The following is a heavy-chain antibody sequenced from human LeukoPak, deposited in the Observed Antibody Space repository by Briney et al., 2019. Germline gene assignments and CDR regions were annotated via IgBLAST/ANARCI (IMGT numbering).Heavy chain of an antibody. J-gene: IGHJ4*02. D-gene: IGHD5-18*01. CDR3: ARARSYGPLVYFDY. CDR2: INSDGSST. Sequence: GGSLRLSCAASGFTFSSYWMHWVRQAPGKGLVWVSRINSDGSSTSYADSVKGRFTISRDNAKNTLYLQMNSLRAEDTAVYYCARARSYGPLVYFDYWGQGTLVTVSS. CDR1: GFTFSSYW. V-gene: IGHV3-74*01.